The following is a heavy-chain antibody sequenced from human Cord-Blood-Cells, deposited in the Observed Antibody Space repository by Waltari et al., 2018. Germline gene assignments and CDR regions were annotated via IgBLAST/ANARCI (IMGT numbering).Heavy chain of an antibody. J-gene: IGHJ4*02. Sequence: QVQLQESGPGLVKPSETLSLTCTVSGGSISSYYWSWIRQPPGKGLEWIGYIYYSGSTNHNPYLKSRVTISVDTSKNQFSLKLSSVTAADTAVYYCARGSTVVNFDYWGQGTLVTVSS. CDR3: ARGSTVVNFDY. CDR1: GGSISSYY. CDR2: IYYSGST. V-gene: IGHV4-59*01. D-gene: IGHD4-17*01.